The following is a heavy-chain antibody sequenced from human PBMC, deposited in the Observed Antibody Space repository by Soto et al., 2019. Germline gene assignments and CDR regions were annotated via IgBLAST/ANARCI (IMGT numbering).Heavy chain of an antibody. CDR3: ARPSRSSGETYYFDC. CDR2: IYYSGST. V-gene: IGHV4-39*01. Sequence: SETLSLTCTVSGGSISSSSYYWGWIRQPPGKGLEWIGSIYYSGSTYYNPSLKSRVTISVDTSKNQFSLKLSSVTAADTAVYYCARPSRSSGETYYFDCWGQGTLVTVSS. CDR1: GGSISSSSYY. J-gene: IGHJ4*02. D-gene: IGHD6-19*01.